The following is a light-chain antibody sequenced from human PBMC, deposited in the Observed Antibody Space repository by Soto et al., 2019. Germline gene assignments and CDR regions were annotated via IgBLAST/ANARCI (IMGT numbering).Light chain of an antibody. CDR2: GAS. J-gene: IGKJ3*01. CDR1: QSVSSN. V-gene: IGKV3-15*01. Sequence: EIVMTQSPATLSVSPGERATLSCRASQSVSSNLAWYQQKPGQGPRLLIYGASTRAAGIPARFSGSGSGTEFTLTISSLQSEDSAVYYCQQYNNWPPLTFGPGTKVEIK. CDR3: QQYNNWPPLT.